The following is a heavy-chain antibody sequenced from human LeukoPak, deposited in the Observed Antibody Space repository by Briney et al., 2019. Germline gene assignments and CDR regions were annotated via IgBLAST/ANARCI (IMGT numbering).Heavy chain of an antibody. J-gene: IGHJ4*02. D-gene: IGHD2-2*01. V-gene: IGHV3-48*03. CDR2: ISSSGSTI. CDR3: ARLENSVVVPGALDY. CDR1: GFTFSSYE. Sequence: GGSLRLSCAASGFTFSSYETNWVRQAPGKGLEWVSYISSSGSTIYYADSVKGRFTISRDNAKKSLYLQMNSLRAEDTAVYYCARLENSVVVPGALDYWGQGTLVTVSS.